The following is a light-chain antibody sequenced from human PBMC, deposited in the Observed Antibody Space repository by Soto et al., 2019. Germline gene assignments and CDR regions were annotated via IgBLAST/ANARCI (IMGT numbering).Light chain of an antibody. CDR3: DLHIDGPPT. Sequence: CLSLGGRRTINKRTSQSVRSTYLAWYQQKPGQAPRLLIFGVSNRAAGIPARFSGSGSVTEITLTTNGLEFRSFHAYYSDLHIDGPPTLGGGTKVDI. CDR1: QSVRSTY. CDR2: GVS. V-gene: IGKV3-15*01. J-gene: IGKJ4*01.